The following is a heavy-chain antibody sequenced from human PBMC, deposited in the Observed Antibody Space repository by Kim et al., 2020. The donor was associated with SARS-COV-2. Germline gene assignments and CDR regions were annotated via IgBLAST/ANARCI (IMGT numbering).Heavy chain of an antibody. D-gene: IGHD3-22*01. J-gene: IGHJ4*02. CDR2: ISAYNGNT. CDR3: ARDVSGYYYDSSGYYSD. V-gene: IGHV1-18*01. CDR1: GYTFTSYG. Sequence: ASVKVSCKASGYTFTSYGISWVRQAPGQGLEWMGWISAYNGNTNYAQKLQGRVTMTTDTSTSTAYMELRSLRSDDTAVYYCARDVSGYYYDSSGYYSDWGQGTLVTVSS.